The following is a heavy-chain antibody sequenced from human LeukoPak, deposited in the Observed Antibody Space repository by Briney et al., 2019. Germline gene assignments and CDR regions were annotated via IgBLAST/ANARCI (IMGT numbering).Heavy chain of an antibody. CDR3: ARFGAARVRKNWFDP. CDR1: GGSFSGYY. V-gene: IGHV4-34*01. J-gene: IGHJ5*02. D-gene: IGHD6-6*01. Sequence: SETLSLTCAVYGGSFSGYYWSWIRQPPGKGLEWIGEINHSGSTNYNPSLKSRVTISVDTSKNQFSLKLSSVTAADTAVYYCARFGAARVRKNWFDPWCQGILVTVSS. CDR2: INHSGST.